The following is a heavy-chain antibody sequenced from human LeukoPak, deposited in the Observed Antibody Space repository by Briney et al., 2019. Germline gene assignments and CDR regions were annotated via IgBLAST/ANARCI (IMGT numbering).Heavy chain of an antibody. V-gene: IGHV1-8*01. CDR3: ARGPSVVRGVSYYYYMDV. CDR1: GYTFTSYD. CDR2: MNPNSGNT. D-gene: IGHD3-10*01. J-gene: IGHJ6*03. Sequence: ASVKVSCKASGYTFTSYDINWVRQATGQGLEWMGWMNPNSGNTGYAQKFQGRVTMTRNTSISTAYMELSSLRSEDTAVYYCARGPSVVRGVSYYYYMDVWGKGTTVTISS.